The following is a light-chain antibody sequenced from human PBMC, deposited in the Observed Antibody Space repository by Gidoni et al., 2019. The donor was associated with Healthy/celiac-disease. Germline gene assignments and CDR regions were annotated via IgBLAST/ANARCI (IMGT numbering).Light chain of an antibody. CDR2: AAS. Sequence: DIQMTQLSSSLSASVGNRVTITGRASQSISSYFNWYQQKPGKAPKLLIYAASSLQSGVPSRFSGSGSGTDFTLTISSLQPEDFATYYCQQSYSTRYTFGQGTKLEIK. J-gene: IGKJ2*01. CDR3: QQSYSTRYT. V-gene: IGKV1-39*01. CDR1: QSISSY.